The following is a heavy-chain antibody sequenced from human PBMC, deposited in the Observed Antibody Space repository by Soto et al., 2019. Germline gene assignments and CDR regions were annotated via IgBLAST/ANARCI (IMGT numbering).Heavy chain of an antibody. Sequence: PGGSLRLSCAASGFTFSRYAMSWVRQAPGKGLEWVSAISGSGGSTYYADSVKGRFTISRDNSKNTLYLQMNSLRAEDTAVYYCAKARPDYIVVVVADYYYGMDVWGQGTTVTVSS. CDR3: AKARPDYIVVVVADYYYGMDV. CDR1: GFTFSRYA. CDR2: ISGSGGST. D-gene: IGHD2-15*01. J-gene: IGHJ6*02. V-gene: IGHV3-23*01.